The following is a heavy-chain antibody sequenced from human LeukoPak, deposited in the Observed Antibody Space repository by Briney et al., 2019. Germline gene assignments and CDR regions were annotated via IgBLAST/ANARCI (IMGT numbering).Heavy chain of an antibody. CDR1: GGTFSSYA. Sequence: SVKVSCKASGGTFSSYAISWVRQAPGPGLEWKGRIIPIFGTANYAQKFQGRVTITTDESTSTAYMELSSLRSEDTAVYYCARGTYYGDKRGRLNWFDPWGQGTLVTVSS. CDR3: ARGTYYGDKRGRLNWFDP. D-gene: IGHD4-17*01. J-gene: IGHJ5*02. V-gene: IGHV1-69*05. CDR2: IIPIFGTA.